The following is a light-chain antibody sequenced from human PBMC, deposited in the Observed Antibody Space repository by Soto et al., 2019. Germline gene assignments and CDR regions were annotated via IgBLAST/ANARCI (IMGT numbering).Light chain of an antibody. CDR3: QSADSSGAYV. V-gene: IGLV3-25*02. CDR2: KNS. Sequence: ELTQPPSVSVSPGQTARITCSGDTLPRRYPYWYQQKPGQAPVLIINKNSERPSGVPERFSGSTSGTTVTLTISGVQAEDEADYYCQSADSSGAYVFGTGTKVTVL. J-gene: IGLJ1*01. CDR1: TLPRRY.